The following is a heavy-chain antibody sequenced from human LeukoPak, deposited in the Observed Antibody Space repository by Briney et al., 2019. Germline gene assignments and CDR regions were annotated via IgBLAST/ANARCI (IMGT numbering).Heavy chain of an antibody. J-gene: IGHJ4*02. CDR3: ARARDSSWDY. CDR1: GFTFSSYN. CDR2: ITTTGATT. V-gene: IGHV3-21*04. Sequence: GGSLRLSCAASGFTFSSYNMNWVRQAPGKGLQWVSSITTTGATTYYADSVKGRFTISRDDAKNSLYLQMNSLRAEDTAVYYCARARDSSWDYWGQGTLVTVSS. D-gene: IGHD6-13*01.